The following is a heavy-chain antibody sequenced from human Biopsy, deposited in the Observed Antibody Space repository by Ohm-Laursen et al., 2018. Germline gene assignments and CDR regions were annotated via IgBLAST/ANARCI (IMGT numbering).Heavy chain of an antibody. D-gene: IGHD6-19*01. CDR3: AKASGYSSGWPIDY. CDR2: ISWNSGSV. J-gene: IGHJ4*02. Sequence: SLRLSCAASGFTFEHYAMNWVRQAPGKGLEWVSGISWNSGSVVYADSVKGRFTISRDNAKNSLYLQMHSLRAEDTAFYYCAKASGYSSGWPIDYWGQGNLVTVSS. CDR1: GFTFEHYA. V-gene: IGHV3-9*01.